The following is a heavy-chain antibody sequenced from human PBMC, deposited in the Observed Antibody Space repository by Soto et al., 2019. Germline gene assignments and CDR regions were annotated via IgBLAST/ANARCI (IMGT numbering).Heavy chain of an antibody. J-gene: IGHJ4*02. CDR1: GFIFSTTA. D-gene: IGHD3-16*01. V-gene: IGHV3-23*01. Sequence: GGSLRLSCAASGFIFSTTAMTWVRQAPGKGLEWVSTISGSGVSTYYTDSVKGRFTISRDNSKNTLYLQMNSLRAEDTAVYFCAAVMGSDYDYVWGSLTFDDWGQGTLVTVSS. CDR3: AAVMGSDYDYVWGSLTFDD. CDR2: ISGSGVST.